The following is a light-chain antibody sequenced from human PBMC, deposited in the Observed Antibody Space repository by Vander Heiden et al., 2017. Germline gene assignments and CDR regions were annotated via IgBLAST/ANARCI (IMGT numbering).Light chain of an antibody. CDR1: QSISNW. J-gene: IGKJ2*01. V-gene: IGKV1-5*03. Sequence: DIQMTQSPSTLSASVGDRVTITCRASQSISNWLAWYQQKPGKAPKLLIYKASTLESGVPSRFRGSGSGTEFTLTISSLQPDDFASYYCQQYSIYSPYTFRKGTKLE. CDR3: QQYSIYSPYT. CDR2: KAS.